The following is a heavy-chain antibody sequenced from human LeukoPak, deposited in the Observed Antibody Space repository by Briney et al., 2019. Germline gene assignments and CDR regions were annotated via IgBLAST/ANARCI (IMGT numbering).Heavy chain of an antibody. CDR1: GGSISSSSYY. J-gene: IGHJ4*02. CDR2: IYYSGST. Sequence: SETLSLTCTVSGGSISSSSYYWGWIRQPPGKGREWIGSIYYSGSTYYNPSLKSRVTISVDTSKNQCSLKLSSVTAADTAVYYCVMAERGFYFDYWGQGTLVTVSS. CDR3: VMAERGFYFDY. D-gene: IGHD5-12*01. V-gene: IGHV4-39*01.